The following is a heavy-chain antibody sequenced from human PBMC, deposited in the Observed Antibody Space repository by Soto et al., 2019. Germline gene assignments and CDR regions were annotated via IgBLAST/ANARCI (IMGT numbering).Heavy chain of an antibody. CDR3: AHMPHEKWLVGFDY. CDR2: IYWDGDQ. V-gene: IGHV2-5*02. CDR1: GFSLTTTGVG. D-gene: IGHD6-19*01. J-gene: IGHJ4*02. Sequence: QITLKESGPTLVKPTQPLTLTCTFSGFSLTTTGVGVAWIRQPPGRALEWLALIYWDGDQRYSLSLRNRVTITKDTSKNQVVITMTNMDPVDAAAYYCAHMPHEKWLVGFDYLGQGTLVTVSS.